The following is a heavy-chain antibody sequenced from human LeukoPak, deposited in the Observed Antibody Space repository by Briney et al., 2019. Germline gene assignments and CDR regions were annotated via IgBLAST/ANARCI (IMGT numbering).Heavy chain of an antibody. CDR2: INHSGST. CDR3: ARDLGDYWSGFRSYFFDY. Sequence: SETLSLTCAVYGGSFSGYYWSWIRQAPGKGLEWIGEINHSGSTYYNASLKSRVRISVDTSKNQFSLKLSSVTAADTAVYYCARDLGDYWSGFRSYFFDYWGQGTLVTVSS. CDR1: GGSFSGYY. D-gene: IGHD3-3*01. V-gene: IGHV4-34*01. J-gene: IGHJ4*02.